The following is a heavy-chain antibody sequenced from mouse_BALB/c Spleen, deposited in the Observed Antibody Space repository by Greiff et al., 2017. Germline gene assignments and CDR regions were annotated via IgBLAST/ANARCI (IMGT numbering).Heavy chain of an antibody. CDR2: INPSNGRT. J-gene: IGHJ4*01. D-gene: IGHD1-1*01. CDR1: GYTFTSYW. CDR3: ARWDYYGSSYAMDY. Sequence: QVQLQQPGAELVKPGASVKLSCKASGYTFTSYWMHWVKQRPGQGLEWIGEINPSNGRTNYNEKFKSKATLTVDKSSSTAYMQLSSLTSEDSAVYYCARWDYYGSSYAMDYWGQGTSVTVSS. V-gene: IGHV1S81*02.